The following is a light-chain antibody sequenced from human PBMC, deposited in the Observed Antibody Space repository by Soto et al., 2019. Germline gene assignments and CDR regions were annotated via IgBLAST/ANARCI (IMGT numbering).Light chain of an antibody. V-gene: IGKV1-8*01. J-gene: IGKJ1*01. Sequence: AIRMTQSLSSLCASTGDRVTITCRASQGISSDLAWYQQKPGKAPKLLIYGASTLQIVAPSRFSGSGSGTDFNLTISCLPSEDFATYYCQQYYSLETFGQGIKVEIK. CDR1: QGISSD. CDR2: GAS. CDR3: QQYYSLET.